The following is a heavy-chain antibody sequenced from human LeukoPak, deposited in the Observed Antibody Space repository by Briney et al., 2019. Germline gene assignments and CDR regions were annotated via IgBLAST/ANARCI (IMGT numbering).Heavy chain of an antibody. CDR2: ISSSSSYI. Sequence: PGGSLRLSCAASGFTFSSYSMNWVCQAPGKGLEWVSSISSSSSYIYYADSVKGRFTISRDNAKNSLYLQMNRLRAEDTAVYYCARGRTYYDILTGYYKLGDFDYWGQGTLVTVSS. CDR1: GFTFSSYS. J-gene: IGHJ4*02. D-gene: IGHD3-9*01. V-gene: IGHV3-21*01. CDR3: ARGRTYYDILTGYYKLGDFDY.